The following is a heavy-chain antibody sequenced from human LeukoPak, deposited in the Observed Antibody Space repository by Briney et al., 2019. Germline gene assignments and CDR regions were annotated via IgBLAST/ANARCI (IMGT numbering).Heavy chain of an antibody. J-gene: IGHJ4*02. CDR3: ARDGGYSGYDADC. CDR2: IHSSGGT. D-gene: IGHD5-12*01. V-gene: IGHV3-53*01. CDR1: GFTGSNNY. Sequence: PGGSLRLSCAASGFTGSNNYMSWVRQAPGKGLEWVSAIHSSGGTYYADSVRGRFTISRENDKNSLFLQMNSLRAEDTAVYYCARDGGYSGYDADCWGQGTLVTVSS.